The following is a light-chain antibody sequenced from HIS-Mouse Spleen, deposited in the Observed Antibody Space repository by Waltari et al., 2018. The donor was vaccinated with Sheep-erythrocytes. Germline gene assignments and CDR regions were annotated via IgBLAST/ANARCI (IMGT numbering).Light chain of an antibody. J-gene: IGLJ3*02. Sequence: QSALTQPASVSGSPGQSITIPCTGTSSDVGRYNLVSWYQQHPGEAPKLMIYEGSKLPLGVSNRFSGSKSGNTASLTISGLQAEDEADYYCCSYAGSSTPWVFGGGTKLTVL. V-gene: IGLV2-23*01. CDR2: EGS. CDR1: SSDVGRYNL. CDR3: CSYAGSSTPWV.